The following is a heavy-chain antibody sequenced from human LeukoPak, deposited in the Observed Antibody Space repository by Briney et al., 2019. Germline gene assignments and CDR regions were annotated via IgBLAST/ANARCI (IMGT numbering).Heavy chain of an antibody. D-gene: IGHD2-21*02. CDR2: TYYRAKWYN. Sequence: SQTLSLTCAISGDSVSSNSAVWNWIRQSPSRGLEWLGRTYYRAKWYNDYAVSVKSRITINPDTSKNQFSLLLNSVTPEDTAVYYCARTSITPTNWGRGTLVAVSS. CDR1: GDSVSSNSAV. J-gene: IGHJ4*02. V-gene: IGHV6-1*01. CDR3: ARTSITPTN.